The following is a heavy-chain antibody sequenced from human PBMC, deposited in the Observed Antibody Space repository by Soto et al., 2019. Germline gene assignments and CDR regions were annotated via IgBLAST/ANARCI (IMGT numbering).Heavy chain of an antibody. CDR2: IRSKAYGGTT. D-gene: IGHD3-10*01. CDR1: GFTFGDYA. V-gene: IGHV3-49*04. Sequence: GGSLRLSCTASGFTFGDYAMSWVRQAPGKGLEWVGFIRSKAYGGTTEYAASVKGRFTISRDDSKSIAYLQTNSLKTEDTAVYYCTREERTRGSGSFDIWGQGTMVTVSS. J-gene: IGHJ3*02. CDR3: TREERTRGSGSFDI.